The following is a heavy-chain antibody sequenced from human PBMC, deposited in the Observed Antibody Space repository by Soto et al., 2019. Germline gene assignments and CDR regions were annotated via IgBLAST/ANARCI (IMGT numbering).Heavy chain of an antibody. CDR3: ARHSQATNRVAFPLDP. CDR1: GGSISSSSYY. J-gene: IGHJ5*02. D-gene: IGHD1-26*01. CDR2: IYYSGST. V-gene: IGHV4-39*01. Sequence: SETLSLTCTVSGGSISSSSYYWGWIRQPPGKGLEWIGSIYYSGSTYYNPSLKSRVTISVDTSKNQFSLKLSSVTAADTAVYYCARHSQATNRVAFPLDPWGQGTLVTVSS.